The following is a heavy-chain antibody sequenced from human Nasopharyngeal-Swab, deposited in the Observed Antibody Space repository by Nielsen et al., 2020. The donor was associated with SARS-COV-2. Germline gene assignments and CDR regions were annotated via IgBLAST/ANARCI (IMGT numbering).Heavy chain of an antibody. J-gene: IGHJ5*02. Sequence: WVRQAPGQGLEWMGIINPGGGARYSQNFQGRVTMTRDTSTNTVYMELYSLTSEDTAVYYCARGGDPREVVAATDCFDPWGQGTLVTVSS. CDR2: INPGGGA. V-gene: IGHV1-46*01. CDR3: ARGGDPREVVAATDCFDP. D-gene: IGHD2-15*01.